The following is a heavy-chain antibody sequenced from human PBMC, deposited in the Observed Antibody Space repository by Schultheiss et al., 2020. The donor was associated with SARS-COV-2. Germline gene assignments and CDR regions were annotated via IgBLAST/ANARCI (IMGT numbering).Heavy chain of an antibody. V-gene: IGHV4-61*02. CDR1: GYSISSGSYY. J-gene: IGHJ4*02. CDR2: IYTSGST. D-gene: IGHD3-16*02. Sequence: SETLSLTCAVSGYSISSGSYYWSWIRQPAGKGLEWIGRIYTSGSTYYNPSLKSRVTISVDTSKNQFSLKLSSVTAADTAVYYCATSLFGGVIVNFDYWGQGTLVTVSS. CDR3: ATSLFGGVIVNFDY.